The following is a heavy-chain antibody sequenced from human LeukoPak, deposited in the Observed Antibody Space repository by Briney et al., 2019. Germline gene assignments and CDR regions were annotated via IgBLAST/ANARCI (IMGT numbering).Heavy chain of an antibody. CDR1: GGSISVYY. D-gene: IGHD4-17*01. J-gene: IGHJ6*03. V-gene: IGHV4-59*08. CDR3: ARLRYGDFYYYYYMDV. Sequence: SETLSLTCTVSGGSISVYYWSWIRQPPGKGLEWIGYIYHSGSTNYNPSLKSRVTISVDTSKNQFSLKLSSVTAADTAVYYCARLRYGDFYYYYYMDVWGKGTTVTVSS. CDR2: IYHSGST.